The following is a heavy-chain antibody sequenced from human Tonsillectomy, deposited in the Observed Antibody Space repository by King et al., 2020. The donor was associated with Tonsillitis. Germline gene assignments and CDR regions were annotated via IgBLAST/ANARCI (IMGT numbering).Heavy chain of an antibody. V-gene: IGHV3-21*01. CDR2: ISRSSSLK. J-gene: IGHJ4*02. CDR1: GFAFSSYT. CDR3: VRGDQRDY. Sequence: DVQLVESGGGLVEPGGSLRLSCAGSGFAFSSYTITWVRQAPGKGLEYVASISRSSSLKYYADLGKGRFTISRENVDNSAYLQMNSLRADDTAVYYCVRGDQRDYWGQGTMVSVSS. D-gene: IGHD3-16*01.